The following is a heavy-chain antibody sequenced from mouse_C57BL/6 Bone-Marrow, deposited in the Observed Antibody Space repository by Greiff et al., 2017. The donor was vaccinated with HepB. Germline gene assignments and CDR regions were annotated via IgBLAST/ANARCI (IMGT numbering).Heavy chain of an antibody. CDR3: ARRYANAMDY. D-gene: IGHD1-1*01. CDR1: GFTFSSYT. CDR2: ISGGGGNT. J-gene: IGHJ4*01. V-gene: IGHV5-9*01. Sequence: DVQLVESGGGLVKPGGSLKLSCAASGFTFSSYTMSWVRQTPEKRLEWVATISGGGGNTYYPDSVKGRFTISRDNAKNTLYLQMSSLRSEDTALYYCARRYANAMDYWGQGTSVTVSS.